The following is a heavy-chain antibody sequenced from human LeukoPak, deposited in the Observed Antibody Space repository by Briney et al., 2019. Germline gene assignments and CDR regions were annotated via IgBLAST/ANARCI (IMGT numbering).Heavy chain of an antibody. J-gene: IGHJ4*02. CDR3: AREAKVGGALQY. CDR2: INTDGSFT. D-gene: IGHD1-26*01. V-gene: IGHV3-74*01. CDR1: GFTFSDYW. Sequence: GGSLRLSCAASGFTFSDYWMHWVRQAPGKGLVWVSRINTDGSFTRYADSVQGRFTISRDTAKNTLFLQMSSLRAEDTAVYYCAREAKVGGALQYWGQGILVTASS.